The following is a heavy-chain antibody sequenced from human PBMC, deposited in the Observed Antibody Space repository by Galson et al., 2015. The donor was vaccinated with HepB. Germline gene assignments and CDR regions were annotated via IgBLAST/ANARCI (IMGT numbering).Heavy chain of an antibody. J-gene: IGHJ4*02. CDR3: AKTYYYDSSGYYYGELINGGFDY. V-gene: IGHV3-23*01. D-gene: IGHD3-22*01. Sequence: SLRLSCAASGFTFSSYAMSWVRQAPGKGLEWVSAISGSGGSTYYADSVKGRFTISRDNSKNTLYLQMNSLRAEDTAVYYCAKTYYYDSSGYYYGELINGGFDYWGQGTLVTVSS. CDR1: GFTFSSYA. CDR2: ISGSGGST.